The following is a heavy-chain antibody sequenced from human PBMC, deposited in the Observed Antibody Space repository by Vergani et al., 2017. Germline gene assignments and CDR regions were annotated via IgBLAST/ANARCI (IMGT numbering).Heavy chain of an antibody. Sequence: VQLVETGGGVVQPGGSLRLYCATSGFRFNTYGAHWVRQAPGKGLEWVSFVSTGTKSQSYAESVKGRFTISRDSAKNSLYLQMDSLRAEDTAVYYCAREYSSTSGRAFDVWGQGTKVTVSS. J-gene: IGHJ3*01. CDR2: VSTGTKSQ. CDR3: AREYSSTSGRAFDV. V-gene: IGHV3-48*01. D-gene: IGHD2-2*01. CDR1: GFRFNTYG.